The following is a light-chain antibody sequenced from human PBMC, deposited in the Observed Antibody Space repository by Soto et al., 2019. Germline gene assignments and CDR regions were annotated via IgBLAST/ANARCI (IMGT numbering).Light chain of an antibody. V-gene: IGKV1-5*01. J-gene: IGKJ1*01. CDR1: QSVNKW. CDR3: QQYNSYSPWT. Sequence: DIHMTQSPSTLSASFGDRVTITFRASQSVNKWLAWFQQKPGKVPKLLVFDASTLQTGVPSRFGGGGSGTEFTLTISGLQPDDFATYYCQQYNSYSPWTFGPGTKVDI. CDR2: DAS.